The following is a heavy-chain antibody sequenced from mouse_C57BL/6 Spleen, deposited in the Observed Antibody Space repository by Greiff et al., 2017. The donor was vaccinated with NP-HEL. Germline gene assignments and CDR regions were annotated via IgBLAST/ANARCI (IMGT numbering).Heavy chain of an antibody. Sequence: VQLQQSGAELVKPGASVKLSCKASGYTFPSYWMHWVKQRPGQGLEWIGMIHPNSGSTNYNEKFKSKATLTVDKSSSTAYMQLSSLTSEDSAVYYCARSGGLYYGIDYWGQGTTLTVSS. D-gene: IGHD2-1*01. CDR1: GYTFPSYW. CDR2: IHPNSGST. J-gene: IGHJ2*01. CDR3: ARSGGLYYGIDY. V-gene: IGHV1-64*01.